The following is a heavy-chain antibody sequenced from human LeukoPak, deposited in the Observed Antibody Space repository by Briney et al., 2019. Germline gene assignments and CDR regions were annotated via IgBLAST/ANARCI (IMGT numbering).Heavy chain of an antibody. CDR2: IYYSGST. D-gene: IGHD3-22*01. CDR1: GGSISSSSYY. Sequence: PSETLSLTCTVSGGSISSSSYYWGWISQPPGKGLEWIGSIYYSGSTNYNPSLKSRVTISVDTSKNQFSLKLSSVTAADTAVYYCARVWYYYDSSGYYSDAFDIWGQGTMVTVSS. CDR3: ARVWYYYDSSGYYSDAFDI. J-gene: IGHJ3*02. V-gene: IGHV4-39*07.